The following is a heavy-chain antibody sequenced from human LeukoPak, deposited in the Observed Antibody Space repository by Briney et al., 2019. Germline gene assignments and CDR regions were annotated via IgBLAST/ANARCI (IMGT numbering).Heavy chain of an antibody. J-gene: IGHJ4*02. Sequence: GGSLRLSCAASGFTFDDYAMHWVRQAPGKGLEWVSGISWNSGSIGYADSVKGRFTISRDNAKNSLYLQMNSLRAEGTALYYCAKAQGAYSYGLFDYWGQGTLVTVSS. CDR3: AKAQGAYSYGLFDY. V-gene: IGHV3-9*01. D-gene: IGHD5-18*01. CDR2: ISWNSGSI. CDR1: GFTFDDYA.